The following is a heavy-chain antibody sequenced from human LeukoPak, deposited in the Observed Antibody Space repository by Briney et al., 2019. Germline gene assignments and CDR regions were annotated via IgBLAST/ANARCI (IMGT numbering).Heavy chain of an antibody. V-gene: IGHV1-2*02. CDR3: ARDDSSSWFNWFDP. Sequence: ASVKVSCKASGYTFTGYYLHWVRQAPGQGLEWMGWINPSSGGTNYAQKFQGRVTMTRDTSISTAYMELSRLRSDDTAVYYYARDDSSSWFNWFDPWGQGTLVTVSS. CDR2: INPSSGGT. J-gene: IGHJ5*02. D-gene: IGHD6-13*01. CDR1: GYTFTGYY.